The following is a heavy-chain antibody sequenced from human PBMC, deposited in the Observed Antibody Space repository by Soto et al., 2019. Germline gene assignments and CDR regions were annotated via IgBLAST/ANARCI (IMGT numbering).Heavy chain of an antibody. Sequence: QVQLVQSGAEVKKPGASVKVSCKASGYTFTSYGISWVRQAPGQGLEWMGWISAYNGNTNYAQKLQGRVTMTTDTSTSAAYMELRSLRSDDTAVYYCARTNYDFSSGSGVGMDVWGQGTTVTVSS. V-gene: IGHV1-18*01. CDR2: ISAYNGNT. D-gene: IGHD3-3*01. CDR3: ARTNYDFSSGSGVGMDV. J-gene: IGHJ6*02. CDR1: GYTFTSYG.